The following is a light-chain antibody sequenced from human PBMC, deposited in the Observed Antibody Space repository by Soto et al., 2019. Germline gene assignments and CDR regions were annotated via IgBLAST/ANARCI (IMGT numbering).Light chain of an antibody. Sequence: ENVLAPASSTLSFFPGERATLSCRASQSVSSSYLAWYQQKPGQAPRLLIYGASSRATGIPDRFTGSGSGTDFTLTISRLEPEDFAVFYCHQYGSSPQTFGQGTKVDIK. V-gene: IGKV3-20*01. J-gene: IGKJ1*01. CDR3: HQYGSSPQT. CDR1: QSVSSSY. CDR2: GAS.